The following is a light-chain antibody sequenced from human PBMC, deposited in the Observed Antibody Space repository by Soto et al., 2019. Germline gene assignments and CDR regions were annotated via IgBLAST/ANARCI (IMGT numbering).Light chain of an antibody. Sequence: EIVLTQSPGTLSLSPGERATLSCRASQGVNSNSLAWYQQKPGQAPRLLMYAAANRATGIPDRFSGSGSGTDFSLTSSRLEDEDFAVEYCQLYGRCPTYTFGQGTRLEIK. V-gene: IGKV3-20*01. CDR3: QLYGRCPTYT. J-gene: IGKJ2*01. CDR2: AAA. CDR1: QGVNSNS.